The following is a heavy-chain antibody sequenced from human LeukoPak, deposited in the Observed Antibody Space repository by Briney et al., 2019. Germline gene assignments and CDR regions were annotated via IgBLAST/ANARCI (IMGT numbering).Heavy chain of an antibody. Sequence: SETLSLTCTVSGGSISSYYWSWIRQPPGKGLEWIGEINHSGSTNYNPSLKSRVTISVDTSKNQFSLKLSSVTAADTAVYYCARGIERSYYDFWSGYYTGPLFGYWGQGTLVTVSS. V-gene: IGHV4-34*01. D-gene: IGHD3-3*01. CDR3: ARGIERSYYDFWSGYYTGPLFGY. CDR2: INHSGST. J-gene: IGHJ4*02. CDR1: GGSISSYY.